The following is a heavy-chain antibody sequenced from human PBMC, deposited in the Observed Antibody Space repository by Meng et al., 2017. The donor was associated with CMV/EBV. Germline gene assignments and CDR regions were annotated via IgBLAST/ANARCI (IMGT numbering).Heavy chain of an antibody. V-gene: IGHV3-11*01. CDR2: ISSSGSTI. Sequence: LKISYAASGFTFSDYYMSWIRQAPGKGLEWVSYISSSGSTIYYADSVKGRFTISRDNAKNSLYLQMNSLRAEDTAVYYCARGFLRAEYYYGMDVWGQGTTVTVSS. D-gene: IGHD2/OR15-2a*01. CDR1: GFTFSDYY. J-gene: IGHJ6*02. CDR3: ARGFLRAEYYYGMDV.